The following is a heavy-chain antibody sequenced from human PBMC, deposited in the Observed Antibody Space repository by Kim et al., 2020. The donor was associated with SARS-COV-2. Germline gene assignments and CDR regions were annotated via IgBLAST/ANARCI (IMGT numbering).Heavy chain of an antibody. CDR1: GFTFSDYY. CDR3: ARDNANYYDSSGLAFDI. Sequence: GGSLRLSCAASGFTFSDYYMSWIRQAPGKGLEWVSYISSSGSTIYYADSVKGRFTISRDNAKNSLYLQMNSLRAEDTAVYYCARDNANYYDSSGLAFDIWGQGTMVTVSS. J-gene: IGHJ3*02. D-gene: IGHD3-22*01. V-gene: IGHV3-11*01. CDR2: ISSSGSTI.